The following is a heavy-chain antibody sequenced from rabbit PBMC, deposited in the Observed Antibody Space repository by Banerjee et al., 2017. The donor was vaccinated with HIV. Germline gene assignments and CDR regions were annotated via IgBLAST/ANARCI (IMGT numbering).Heavy chain of an antibody. V-gene: IGHV1S45*01. CDR3: ARVLVEYDYGMDL. CDR1: GFSFSNKYV. D-gene: IGHD4-2*01. J-gene: IGHJ6*01. Sequence: QEQLVESGGGLVQPEGSLTLTCTASGFSFSNKYVMCWVRQAPGKGLEWIACINTSSGNTVYATWAKGRFTISKTSWTTVTLQMTSLTAADTASYFCARVLVEYDYGMDLWGQGTLVTVS. CDR2: INTSSGNT.